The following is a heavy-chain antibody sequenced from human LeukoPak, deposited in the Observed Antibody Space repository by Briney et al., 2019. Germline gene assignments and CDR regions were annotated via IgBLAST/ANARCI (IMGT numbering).Heavy chain of an antibody. D-gene: IGHD2-2*02. V-gene: IGHV1-69*05. CDR3: ARDGPYCSSTSCYTGYYYYYMDV. Sequence: GALVKVSCKASGGTFSSYAISWVRQAPGQGLEWMGGIIPIFGTANYAQKSQGRVTITTDESTSTAYMELSSLRSEDTAVYYCARDGPYCSSTSCYTGYYYYYMDVWGKGTTVTVSS. CDR1: GGTFSSYA. J-gene: IGHJ6*03. CDR2: IIPIFGTA.